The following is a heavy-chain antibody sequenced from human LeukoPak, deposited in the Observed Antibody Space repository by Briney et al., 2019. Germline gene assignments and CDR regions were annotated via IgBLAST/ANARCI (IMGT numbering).Heavy chain of an antibody. D-gene: IGHD6-13*01. CDR1: GFTFSSYT. V-gene: IGHV3-23*01. CDR2: ITAIDGRT. Sequence: GGSLRLSCAASGFTFSSYTMGWVRQAPGRGLEWVSSITAIDGRTYYADSVRGRFTISRDNSKNTVYLQLNSLRAGDTAIYYCTKDRRGPAAGTWYFDSWGQGTLVTVSS. J-gene: IGHJ4*02. CDR3: TKDRRGPAAGTWYFDS.